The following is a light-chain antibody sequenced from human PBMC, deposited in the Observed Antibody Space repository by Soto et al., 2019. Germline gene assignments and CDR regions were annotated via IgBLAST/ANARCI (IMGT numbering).Light chain of an antibody. CDR3: LQDNNYPWT. Sequence: AIQMTQSPSSLSASLGDRVTITCRASQGIRNDLGWYQQKPGKAPKLLIYAASSLQSGVPARFIGSGSGTDFTLTISSLQPEDFATYYCLQDNNYPWTFGQGTKVEI. V-gene: IGKV1-6*01. J-gene: IGKJ1*01. CDR2: AAS. CDR1: QGIRND.